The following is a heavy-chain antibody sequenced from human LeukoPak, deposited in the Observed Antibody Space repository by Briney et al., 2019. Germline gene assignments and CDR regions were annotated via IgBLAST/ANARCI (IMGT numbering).Heavy chain of an antibody. CDR3: ARSRRQAYDSSVHYDY. V-gene: IGHV4-59*01. CDR2: INYSVRT. D-gene: IGHD3-22*01. CDR1: GGSISSYY. J-gene: IGHJ4*02. Sequence: SEALSLTCTVSGGSISSYYWSWIRQPPGKGLEWIGYINYSVRTSYNTSLKTRVTISVDTSKKQFSLKLSSVTAADTAVYYCARSRRQAYDSSVHYDYWGQGTLVTV.